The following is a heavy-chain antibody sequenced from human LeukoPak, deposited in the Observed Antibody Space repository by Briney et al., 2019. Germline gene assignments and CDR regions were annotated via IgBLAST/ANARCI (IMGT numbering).Heavy chain of an antibody. D-gene: IGHD3-10*01. Sequence: GGSLRLSCAASGFTFNTYGMSWVRQATGKGLEWISGFSGSGGATYYADSVKGRFTISRDDPHNTLYLQMNSLRAEDTAVYFCARGGVDYYGSGTYYLMYYFDYWGQGALVTVSS. V-gene: IGHV3-23*01. CDR2: FSGSGGAT. CDR3: ARGGVDYYGSGTYYLMYYFDY. J-gene: IGHJ4*02. CDR1: GFTFNTYG.